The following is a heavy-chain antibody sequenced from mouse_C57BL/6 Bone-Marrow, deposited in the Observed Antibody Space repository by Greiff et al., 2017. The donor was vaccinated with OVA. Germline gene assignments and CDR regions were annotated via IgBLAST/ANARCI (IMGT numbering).Heavy chain of an antibody. CDR1: GYTFTSYW. CDR2: IDPSDSYT. J-gene: IGHJ3*01. V-gene: IGHV1-50*01. D-gene: IGHD3-3*01. Sequence: QVQLQQPGAELVKPGASVKLSCKASGYTFTSYWMQWVKQRPGQGLEWIGEIDPSDSYTNYNQTFKGKAPLTVDTSSSTAYMQLSSLTSEDSAVYYCARGDGDWFAYWGQGTLVTVSA. CDR3: ARGDGDWFAY.